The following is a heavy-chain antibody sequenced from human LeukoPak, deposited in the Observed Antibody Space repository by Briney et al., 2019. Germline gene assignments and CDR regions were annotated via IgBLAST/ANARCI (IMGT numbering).Heavy chain of an antibody. Sequence: PSETLSLTCTVSGGSISNYYWSWIRQPPGKGLEWIGYIYYSGSTNYNPSLKSRVTISVDTSKNQFSLKLSSVTAADTAVYYCARAGGSSGWYRLGDYWGQGTLVTVSS. D-gene: IGHD6-19*01. V-gene: IGHV4-59*12. CDR2: IYYSGST. CDR1: GGSISNYY. J-gene: IGHJ4*02. CDR3: ARAGGSSGWYRLGDY.